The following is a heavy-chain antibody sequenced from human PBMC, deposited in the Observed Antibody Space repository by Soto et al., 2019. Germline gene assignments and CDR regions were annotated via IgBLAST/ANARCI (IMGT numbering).Heavy chain of an antibody. Sequence: QVQLVQSGAEVKQPGASVKVSCKASGFTFTSYGFSWVRQAPGPGLEMMGWISAYNGNTYYAQKFKDRVTLTTDTTTSTVYMDLRSLRSDGTGMNYWERTPLPSGYCDSTSCKNWSDHWGQGTLVTVSS. D-gene: IGHD2-2*01. CDR3: ERTPLPSGYCDSTSCKNWSDH. CDR2: ISAYNGNT. CDR1: GFTFTSYG. V-gene: IGHV1-18*01. J-gene: IGHJ5*02.